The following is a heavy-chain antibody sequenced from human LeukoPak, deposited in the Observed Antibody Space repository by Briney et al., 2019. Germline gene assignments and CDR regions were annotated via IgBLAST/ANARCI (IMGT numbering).Heavy chain of an antibody. CDR2: IHNSGRT. Sequence: SETLSLTCSVSGGSVSSYYWSWIRQSPGKGLEWIGYIHNSGRTNYNPSLKSRVTGSVDTSKNQVSLRLSSVTAADTAVYYCARHGTISSESYFDYWGQGALVTVSS. V-gene: IGHV4-59*08. CDR3: ARHGTISSESYFDY. J-gene: IGHJ4*02. CDR1: GGSVSSYY. D-gene: IGHD1-14*01.